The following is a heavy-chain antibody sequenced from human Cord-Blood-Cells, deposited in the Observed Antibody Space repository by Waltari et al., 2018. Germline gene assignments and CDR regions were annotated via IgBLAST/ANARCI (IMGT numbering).Heavy chain of an antibody. CDR2: MNPNSGNT. CDR1: GYTFTSYD. Sequence: QVQLVQSGAEVQKPGASVKVSCKASGYTFTSYDINWVRPATGQGLEWMGWMNPNSGNTGYAQKFQGRVTMTRNTSISTAYMELSSLRSEDTAVYYCARGRIREQQLVLHYWGQGTLVTVSS. V-gene: IGHV1-8*01. D-gene: IGHD6-13*01. CDR3: ARGRIREQQLVLHY. J-gene: IGHJ4*02.